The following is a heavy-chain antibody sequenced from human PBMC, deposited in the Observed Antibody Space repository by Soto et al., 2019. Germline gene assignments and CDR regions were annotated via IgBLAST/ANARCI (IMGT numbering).Heavy chain of an antibody. CDR1: GFDVSNTD. V-gene: IGHV3-66*01. J-gene: IGHJ4*02. CDR2: IYSGGYT. CDR3: AREAIIVIAAPEYYFDY. Sequence: HPGGSLRLSCAASGFDVSNTDMSWVRQAPGKGLEWVSVIYSGGYTNYADSVKGRFIVSRDSPKNTLYLQVDSLRAEDTAVYYCAREAIIVIAAPEYYFDYWGQGTLVTVSS. D-gene: IGHD3-22*01.